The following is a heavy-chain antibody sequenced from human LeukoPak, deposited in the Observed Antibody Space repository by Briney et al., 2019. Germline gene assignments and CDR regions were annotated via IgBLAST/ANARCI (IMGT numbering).Heavy chain of an antibody. V-gene: IGHV1-8*01. D-gene: IGHD3-16*02. CDR3: ARGGYDYVWGSYRYTWGWFDP. CDR2: MNPNSGNT. J-gene: IGHJ5*02. CDR1: GYTFTSYD. Sequence: VASVKVSCKASGYTFTSYDINWVRQATGQGLEWMGWMNPNSGNTGYAQKFQGRVTMTRNTSISTAYMELSSQRSEDTAVYYCARGGYDYVWGSYRYTWGWFDPWGQGTLVTVSS.